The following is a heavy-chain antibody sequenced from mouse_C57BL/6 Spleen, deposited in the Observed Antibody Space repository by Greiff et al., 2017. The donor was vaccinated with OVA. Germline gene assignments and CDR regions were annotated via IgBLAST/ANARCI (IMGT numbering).Heavy chain of an antibody. CDR3: ARGDDGYYWYFDF. D-gene: IGHD2-3*01. V-gene: IGHV1-82*01. J-gene: IGHJ1*03. CDR1: GYAFSRYW. Sequence: VKLVESGPELVKPGASVKISCTASGYAFSRYWMNWVKQRPGKGLEWIGRIYPGDGDTNYNGKLKGKATLTADKSSSTAYMQLSSLTSEDSAVYFCARGDDGYYWYFDFWGTGTTVTVSS. CDR2: IYPGDGDT.